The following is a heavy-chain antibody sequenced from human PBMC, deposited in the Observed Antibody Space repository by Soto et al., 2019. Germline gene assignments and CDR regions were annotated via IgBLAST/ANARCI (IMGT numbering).Heavy chain of an antibody. J-gene: IGHJ5*02. Sequence: SETLSLTCAVYGGSVNGYYWNWIRQPPGEGLEWIGEINHTGGTHYSPSLKSRVTMSVDTSKNQFSLRLSSVTAADTAIYYCATRITVFGLLIPPFDPWGQGTQVTVSS. CDR1: GGSVNGYY. CDR3: ATRITVFGLLIPPFDP. CDR2: INHTGGT. D-gene: IGHD3-3*01. V-gene: IGHV4-34*01.